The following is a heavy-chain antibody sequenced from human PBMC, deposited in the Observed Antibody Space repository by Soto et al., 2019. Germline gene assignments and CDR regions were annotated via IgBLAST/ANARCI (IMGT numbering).Heavy chain of an antibody. J-gene: IGHJ4*02. CDR2: ISYDGSEK. CDR1: RFPFSTYG. Sequence: GGSLRLSCAASRFPFSTYGMHWVRQAPGKGLEWVAVISYDGSEKYYADSVKGRFTTSRDNSKNTLYLQMNSLKTEDTAVYYCTTDLVWLQSHWDFDYWGQGTLVTVSS. D-gene: IGHD5-12*01. CDR3: TTDLVWLQSHWDFDY. V-gene: IGHV3-30*03.